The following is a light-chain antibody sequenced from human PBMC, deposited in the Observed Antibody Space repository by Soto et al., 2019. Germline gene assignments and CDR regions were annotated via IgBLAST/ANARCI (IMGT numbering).Light chain of an antibody. CDR3: SSYTSSSTYV. J-gene: IGLJ1*01. CDR1: SSDVGGNKY. V-gene: IGLV2-14*01. Sequence: QSALTQPASVSGSPGQSITTSCTGTSSDVGGNKYVSWYQQHPGEAPKLMIYEVSNRPSGVSNRFSGSKSGNTASLTISGLQAEDEADYYCSSYTSSSTYVFGTGTKVTVL. CDR2: EVS.